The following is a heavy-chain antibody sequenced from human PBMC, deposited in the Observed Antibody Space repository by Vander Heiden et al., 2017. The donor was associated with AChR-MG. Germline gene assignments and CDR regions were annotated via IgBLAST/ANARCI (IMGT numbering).Heavy chain of an antibody. V-gene: IGHV3-11*06. CDR3: ARVRGYSSSSLLPHNWFDP. J-gene: IGHJ5*02. Sequence: QVQLVESGGGLVKPGGSLRLSCAASGFTFSDSYMSWIRQAPGKGLEWVSYISSSSSYTNYADSVKGRFTISRDNAKNSLYLQMNSLRAEDTAVYYCARVRGYSSSSLLPHNWFDPWGQGTLVTVSS. D-gene: IGHD6-6*01. CDR2: ISSSSSYT. CDR1: GFTFSDSY.